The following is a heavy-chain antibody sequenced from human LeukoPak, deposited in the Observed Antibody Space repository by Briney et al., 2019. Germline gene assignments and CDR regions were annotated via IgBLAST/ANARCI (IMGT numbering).Heavy chain of an antibody. CDR3: TRDQYLDA. CDR1: GGSISSYY. CDR2: ISRGGNSI. Sequence: LSLTCTVSGGSISSYYWSWIRQPPGKGLEWVSSISRGGNSIYYADSVRGRFTISRDNAKNSLFLQMNSLRVEDTAIYFCTRDQYLDARGQGTLVSVSS. V-gene: IGHV3-11*01. J-gene: IGHJ4*02.